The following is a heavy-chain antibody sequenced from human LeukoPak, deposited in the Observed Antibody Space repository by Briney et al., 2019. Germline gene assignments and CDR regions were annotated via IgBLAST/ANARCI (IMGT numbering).Heavy chain of an antibody. J-gene: IGHJ4*02. D-gene: IGHD6-13*01. CDR2: ISYDESNK. CDR1: GFTFSSYV. CDR3: ARRWSFDY. Sequence: GGSLRLSCAASGFTFSSYVMHWVRQAPGKGLEWVAVISYDESNKYYADSVKGRFTISRDNSKNTLYLQMNSLRAEDTAVYYCARRWSFDYWGQGTLVTVSS. V-gene: IGHV3-30*19.